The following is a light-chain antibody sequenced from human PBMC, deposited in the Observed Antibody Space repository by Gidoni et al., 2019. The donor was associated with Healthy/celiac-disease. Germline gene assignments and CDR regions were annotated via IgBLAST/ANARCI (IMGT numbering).Light chain of an antibody. J-gene: IGKJ4*01. Sequence: ELVLTQPPATLSLSPGERATLSCRASQSVSSYLAWYQQQPGKAPRLLISDSSNRATGIPARFSGSGSGTVFTLTISSLEPEDFAVYYCQQRSNWPPLTFGGXTKVEIK. V-gene: IGKV3-11*01. CDR2: DSS. CDR3: QQRSNWPPLT. CDR1: QSVSSY.